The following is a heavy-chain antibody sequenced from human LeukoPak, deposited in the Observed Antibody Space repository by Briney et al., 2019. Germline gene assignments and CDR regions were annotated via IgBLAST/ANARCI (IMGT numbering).Heavy chain of an antibody. D-gene: IGHD1-26*01. V-gene: IGHV1-8*02. CDR1: GGTFSSYA. J-gene: IGHJ6*02. Sequence: ASVKVSCKASGGTFSSYAINWVRQATGQGLEWMGWMNPNSGNTGYAQKFQGRVTMTRNTSISTAYMELSSLRSEDTAVYYCARGWELLPDYYYGMDVWGQGTTVTVSS. CDR2: MNPNSGNT. CDR3: ARGWELLPDYYYGMDV.